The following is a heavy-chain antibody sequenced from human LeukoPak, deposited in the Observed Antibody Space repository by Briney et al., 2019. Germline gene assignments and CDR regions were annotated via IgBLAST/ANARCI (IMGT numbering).Heavy chain of an antibody. Sequence: SETLSLTCAVSDGSISSGGYSWSWIRQPPGKGLEWIGYIYHSGSTYYNPSLKSRVTISVDRSKNQFSLKLSSVTAADTAVYYCARVYGSGTLFDYWGQGTLVTVSS. V-gene: IGHV4-30-2*01. CDR2: IYHSGST. J-gene: IGHJ4*02. D-gene: IGHD3-10*01. CDR3: ARVYGSGTLFDY. CDR1: DGSISSGGYS.